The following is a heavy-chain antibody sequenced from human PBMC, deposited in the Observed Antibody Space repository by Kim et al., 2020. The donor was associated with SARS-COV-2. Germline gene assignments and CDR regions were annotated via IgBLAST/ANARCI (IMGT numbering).Heavy chain of an antibody. CDR2: IKRKTDGGTT. Sequence: GGSLRLSCAASGFTFSNAWMSWVRQAPGKGLEWVGRIKRKTDGGTTAYAAPVKGRFTISRDDSKNTLYLQMNSLKTEDTAVYYCTTVSSGWLDWIDYWG. J-gene: IGHJ4*01. V-gene: IGHV3-15*01. D-gene: IGHD6-19*01. CDR1: GFTFSNAW. CDR3: TTVSSGWLDWIDY.